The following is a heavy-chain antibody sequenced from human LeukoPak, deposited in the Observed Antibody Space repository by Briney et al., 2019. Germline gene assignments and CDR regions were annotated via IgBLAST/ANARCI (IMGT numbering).Heavy chain of an antibody. J-gene: IGHJ4*02. CDR3: ARVMGESALYDPFDY. D-gene: IGHD3-16*02. CDR1: GFIVTGYY. Sequence: GGSLRLSCAASGFIVTGYYMSWVRQAPGKGLEWVSLIYPGGDTHYADSVKGRFIISRDNSKNTLYLQMNSLRVEDTAVYYCARVMGESALYDPFDYWGQGTLVTVSS. V-gene: IGHV3-53*01. CDR2: IYPGGDT.